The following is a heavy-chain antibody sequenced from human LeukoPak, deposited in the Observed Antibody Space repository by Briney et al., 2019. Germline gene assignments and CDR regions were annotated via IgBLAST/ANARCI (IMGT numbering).Heavy chain of an antibody. CDR3: VAGGVGNFDY. J-gene: IGHJ4*02. D-gene: IGHD2-15*01. CDR1: GFTFSSYW. V-gene: IGHV3-74*01. Sequence: GGSLRLSCAASGFTFSSYWMHWVRQTPGKGLVWVSRISSDGASISYADSVNGRFTISRDNAKNTLYLQMNSLRAEDTAVYYCVAGGVGNFDYWGQGTLVTVSS. CDR2: ISSDGASI.